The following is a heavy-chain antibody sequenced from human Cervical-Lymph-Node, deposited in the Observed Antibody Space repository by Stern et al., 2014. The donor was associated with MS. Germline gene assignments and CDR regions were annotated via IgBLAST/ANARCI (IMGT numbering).Heavy chain of an antibody. J-gene: IGHJ2*01. V-gene: IGHV4-59*02. D-gene: IGHD2-21*02. CDR2: ISDTGTT. CDR1: GGPVSDYY. Sequence: QVQLQESGPGLVKPSETLSLTCTVSGGPVSDYYLTWIRQRPGKGLEWVGYISDTGTTNYNPDLHSRVSKKSETSPSKTLPLLRTVTAAATAVYYCARDPSTTASDWFFDLWGRGSLVTVSS. CDR3: ARDPSTTASDWFFDL.